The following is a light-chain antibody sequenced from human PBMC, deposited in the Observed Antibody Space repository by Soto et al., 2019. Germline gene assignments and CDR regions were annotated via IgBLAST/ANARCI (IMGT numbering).Light chain of an antibody. Sequence: QSVLAQPASVSGSPGQSLAISCTGTSSDVGSYNSVSWYQQYPGKAPTLMIHDVSNRPSGVSDRFSGSKSGNTASLTISGLQAEDEADYYCSSFTSSSSYVFGSGNKLTVL. CDR2: DVS. J-gene: IGLJ1*01. CDR1: SSDVGSYNS. V-gene: IGLV2-14*03. CDR3: SSFTSSSSYV.